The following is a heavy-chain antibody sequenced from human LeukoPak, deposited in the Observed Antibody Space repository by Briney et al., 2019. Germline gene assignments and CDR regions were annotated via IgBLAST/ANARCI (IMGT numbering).Heavy chain of an antibody. V-gene: IGHV1-2*02. D-gene: IGHD1-1*01. CDR2: INPNSGGT. Sequence: ASLKVSCKASGYTFTDYYMHWVRQAPGQGLEWMGWINPNSGGTNYAQKFYARVTMTRDTSISTAYMELSRLRSDDTAVYYCARAHRQLERLGRYYFDYWGQGTLVTVSS. J-gene: IGHJ4*02. CDR3: ARAHRQLERLGRYYFDY. CDR1: GYTFTDYY.